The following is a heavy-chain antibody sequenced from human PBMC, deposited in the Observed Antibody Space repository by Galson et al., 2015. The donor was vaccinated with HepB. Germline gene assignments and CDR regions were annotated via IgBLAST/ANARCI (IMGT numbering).Heavy chain of an antibody. CDR1: GFSFSSYS. CDR2: ISSSSTTI. Sequence: SLRLSYAASGFSFSSYSMNWVRQAPGKGLEWVSYISSSSTTIYYADSVKGRLTISRDNAKNSLYLQMNSLRDEDTAVYYCARMETPSYFYYGMDVWGQGTTVTVSS. CDR3: ARMETPSYFYYGMDV. D-gene: IGHD2-15*01. V-gene: IGHV3-48*02. J-gene: IGHJ6*02.